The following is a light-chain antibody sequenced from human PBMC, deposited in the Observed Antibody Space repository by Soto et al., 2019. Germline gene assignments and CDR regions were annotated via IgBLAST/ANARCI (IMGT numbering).Light chain of an antibody. Sequence: QSALTQPPSASGSPGQSVTISCTGTSSDVGGYNYVSWYQQHPGKAPKLMIYEVTKRPSGVSDRFSGSKSGNTASLTVSGLQAEDEADYYCSSHADSYNWVFGGGTKLTVL. V-gene: IGLV2-8*01. CDR3: SSHADSYNWV. J-gene: IGLJ3*02. CDR1: SSDVGGYNY. CDR2: EVT.